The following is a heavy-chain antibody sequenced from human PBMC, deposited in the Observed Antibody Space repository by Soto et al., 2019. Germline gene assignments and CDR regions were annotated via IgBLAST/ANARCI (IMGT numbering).Heavy chain of an antibody. CDR3: ARDLVAAVHYYYYGMDV. J-gene: IGHJ6*02. Sequence: SETLSLTCTVSGGSVSSGSYYWSWIRQPPGKGLEWIGYIYYSGSTNYNPSLKSRVTISVDTSKNQFSLKLSSVTAADTAVYYCARDLVAAVHYYYYGMDVWGQGTTVTVSS. D-gene: IGHD6-13*01. CDR2: IYYSGST. V-gene: IGHV4-61*01. CDR1: GGSVSSGSYY.